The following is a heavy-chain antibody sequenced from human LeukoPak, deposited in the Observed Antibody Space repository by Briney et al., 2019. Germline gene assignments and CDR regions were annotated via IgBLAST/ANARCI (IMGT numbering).Heavy chain of an antibody. Sequence: GGSLRLSCAASGFTFGDYGMSWVRQAPGKGLEWVSGLNWDGGTTGHADSVKGRFTISRDNAKNSLYLQMNSLRAEDTAVYYCARGLSGYASSLGYWGQGTLVTVSA. J-gene: IGHJ4*02. V-gene: IGHV3-20*04. CDR2: LNWDGGTT. CDR1: GFTFGDYG. CDR3: ARGLSGYASSLGY. D-gene: IGHD6-6*01.